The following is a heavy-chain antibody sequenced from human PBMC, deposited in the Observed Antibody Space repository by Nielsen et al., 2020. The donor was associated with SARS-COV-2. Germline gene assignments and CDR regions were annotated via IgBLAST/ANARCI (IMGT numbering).Heavy chain of an antibody. Sequence: GSLRLSCTVSGGSISISSYYWGWIRQSPGRGLEWIGYIHYSGTPYYNPSLKSRVTISVDTSKKQFSLKLRSVTAADTAMYYCARRDVYWYFDLWGRGSQVTVSS. CDR3: ARRDVYWYFDL. J-gene: IGHJ2*01. V-gene: IGHV4-39*07. CDR1: GGSISISSYY. CDR2: IHYSGTP.